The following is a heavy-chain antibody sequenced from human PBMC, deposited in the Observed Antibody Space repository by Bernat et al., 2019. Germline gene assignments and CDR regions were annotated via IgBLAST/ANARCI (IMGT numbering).Heavy chain of an antibody. CDR2: IIPIFGTA. J-gene: IGHJ3*02. Sequence: QVQLVQSGAEVKKPGSSVKVSCKASGGTFSSYAISWVRQAPGQGLEWMGGIIPIFGTANYAQKFQGRVTITADESTSTAYMELSSLRSEDTAVYYCARAALRALYDFWSGLHFDIGGQGTMVTVSS. V-gene: IGHV1-69*01. CDR3: ARAALRALYDFWSGLHFDI. D-gene: IGHD3-3*01. CDR1: GGTFSSYA.